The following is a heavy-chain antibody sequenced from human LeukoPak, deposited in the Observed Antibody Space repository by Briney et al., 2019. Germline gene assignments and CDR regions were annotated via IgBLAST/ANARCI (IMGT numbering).Heavy chain of an antibody. CDR2: IYHSGST. CDR3: ARDDIAAAGPNWFDP. Sequence: SEALSLTCTVSGYSISSGYYWGWIRQAPGKGLEWIGSIYHSGSTYYNPSLKSRVTISVDTSKNQFSLKLSSVTAADTAVYYCARDDIAAAGPNWFDPWGQGTLVTVSS. J-gene: IGHJ5*02. CDR1: GYSISSGYY. D-gene: IGHD6-13*01. V-gene: IGHV4-38-2*02.